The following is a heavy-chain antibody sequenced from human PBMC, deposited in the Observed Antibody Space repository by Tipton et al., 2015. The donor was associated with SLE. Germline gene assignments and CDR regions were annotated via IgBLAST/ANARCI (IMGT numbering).Heavy chain of an antibody. CDR1: GGSISSGGYY. Sequence: TLSLTCTVSGGSISSGGYYWSWIRQHPGKGLEWIGYIYYSGSTYYNPSLKSRVTISVDTSKNQFSLKLSSVTAADTAVYYCARHHYYGSGFDYWGQGTLVTVSP. J-gene: IGHJ4*02. V-gene: IGHV4-31*03. D-gene: IGHD3-10*01. CDR2: IYYSGST. CDR3: ARHHYYGSGFDY.